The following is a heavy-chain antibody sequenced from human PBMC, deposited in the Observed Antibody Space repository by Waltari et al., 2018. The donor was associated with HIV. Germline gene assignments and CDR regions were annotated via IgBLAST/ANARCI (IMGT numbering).Heavy chain of an antibody. J-gene: IGHJ4*02. Sequence: VQLLESGGGLVQPGGSLRLSCAASGFPFSSYAMSWVRQAPGKGLEWVSAISNSGGSTYYADSVKCRFSISRDNSKNTLYLQMNSLRDEDTAVYYCAKDLSSISMIIPRSYFDYWGQGTLVTVSS. CDR2: ISNSGGST. D-gene: IGHD3-22*01. V-gene: IGHV3-23*01. CDR3: AKDLSSISMIIPRSYFDY. CDR1: GFPFSSYA.